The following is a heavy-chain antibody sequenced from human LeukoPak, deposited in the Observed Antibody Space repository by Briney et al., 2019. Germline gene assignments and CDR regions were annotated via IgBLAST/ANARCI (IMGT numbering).Heavy chain of an antibody. CDR3: ARDIAAAGRYPDY. D-gene: IGHD6-13*01. Sequence: GGSLRLSCPASGFTFSSYSMTWVRQAPGKGLEWVSSITSSSSYIYYADSVKGRFTISRDSAKNSLYLQMSSLRAEDTAVYYCARDIAAAGRYPDYWGQGTLVTVSS. CDR2: ITSSSSYI. CDR1: GFTFSSYS. J-gene: IGHJ4*02. V-gene: IGHV3-21*01.